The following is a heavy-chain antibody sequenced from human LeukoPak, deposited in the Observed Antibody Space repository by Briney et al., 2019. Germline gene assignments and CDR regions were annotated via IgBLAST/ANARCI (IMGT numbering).Heavy chain of an antibody. V-gene: IGHV4-39*01. D-gene: IGHD4-11*01. CDR2: IYYSGST. Sequence: SETLSLTCTVSGGSISSSSYYWGWIRQPPGKGLEWIGSIYYSGSTYYNPSLKSRVTISVDTSKNQFSLKLSSVTAADTAVYYCASTLTTVTHDYWGQGTLATVSS. J-gene: IGHJ4*02. CDR3: ASTLTTVTHDY. CDR1: GGSISSSSYY.